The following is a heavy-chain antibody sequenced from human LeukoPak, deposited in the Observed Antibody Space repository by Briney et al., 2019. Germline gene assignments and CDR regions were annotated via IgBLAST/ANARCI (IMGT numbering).Heavy chain of an antibody. V-gene: IGHV3-30-3*01. Sequence: GSLRLSCAASGFTFSSYAMHWVRQAPGKGLEWVAVISYDGSNKYYADSVKGRFTIPRDNSKNTLYLQMNSLRAEDTAVYYCARDRAMSFDYWGRGTLVTVSS. CDR3: ARDRAMSFDY. J-gene: IGHJ4*02. D-gene: IGHD2-2*01. CDR2: ISYDGSNK. CDR1: GFTFSSYA.